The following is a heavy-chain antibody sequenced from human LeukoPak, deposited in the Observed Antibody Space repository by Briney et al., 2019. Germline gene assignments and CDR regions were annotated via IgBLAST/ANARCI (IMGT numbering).Heavy chain of an antibody. CDR2: IYYSGSA. CDR3: PRSIYLRSKYYDFWSGYSGTYFDY. CDR1: GGSISSYY. J-gene: IGHJ4*02. Sequence: KPSETLSLTCTVSGGSISSYYWSWIRQPPGKGLEWIGYIYYSGSANYNPSLKSRVTISVDTSKNQFSLKLRSVTAADTAVSYCPRSIYLRSKYYDFWSGYSGTYFDYWGQGTLVTVSS. V-gene: IGHV4-59*01. D-gene: IGHD3-3*01.